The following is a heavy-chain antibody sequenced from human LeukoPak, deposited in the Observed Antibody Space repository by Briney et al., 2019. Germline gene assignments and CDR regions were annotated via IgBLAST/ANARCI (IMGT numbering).Heavy chain of an antibody. Sequence: SETLSLTCTVSGGSISSYYWSWIRQPAGKGLEWIGRIYTSGSTNYNPSLKSRVTMSVDTSKNQFSLKLSSVTAADTAVYYCARVGPMQQLGRLGYYFDYWGQGTLVTVSS. V-gene: IGHV4-4*07. CDR1: GGSISSYY. D-gene: IGHD6-13*01. CDR3: ARVGPMQQLGRLGYYFDY. J-gene: IGHJ4*02. CDR2: IYTSGST.